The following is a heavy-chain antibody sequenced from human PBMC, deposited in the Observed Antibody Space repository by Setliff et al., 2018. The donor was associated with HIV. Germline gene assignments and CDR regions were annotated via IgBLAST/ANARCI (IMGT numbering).Heavy chain of an antibody. D-gene: IGHD3-3*01. CDR1: GYTFTSYG. CDR3: ARVAWYYSFWSGLGDAFDI. V-gene: IGHV1-18*01. J-gene: IGHJ3*02. CDR2: ISAYSGNT. Sequence: GASVKVSCKASGYTFTSYGISWVRQAPGQGLEWMGWISAYSGNTNYAQKLQGRVTMTPDTSTSTAYMELRSLRSDDTAVYYCARVAWYYSFWSGLGDAFDIWGQGTMVTVSS.